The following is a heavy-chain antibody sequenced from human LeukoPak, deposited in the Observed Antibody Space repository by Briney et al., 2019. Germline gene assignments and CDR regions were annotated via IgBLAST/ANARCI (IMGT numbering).Heavy chain of an antibody. J-gene: IGHJ4*02. Sequence: ASVKVSCKASGYTFSTSGISWVRQAPGQGLEWMGWISTYNGNTRYAQKFQGRVTMTIDTSTSTAYMELRSLRSDDTAVYYCARALGSWIYVFEYWGQGTLVTVSS. V-gene: IGHV1-18*01. CDR2: ISTYNGNT. CDR3: ARALGSWIYVFEY. D-gene: IGHD3-10*01. CDR1: GYTFSTSG.